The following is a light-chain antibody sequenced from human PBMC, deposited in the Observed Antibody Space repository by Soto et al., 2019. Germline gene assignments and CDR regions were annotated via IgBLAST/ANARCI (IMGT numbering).Light chain of an antibody. J-gene: IGKJ5*01. V-gene: IGKV3D-15*01. CDR3: HQRYNWPRVT. CDR1: QSVNHN. CDR2: DKS. Sequence: DRVITQSPDTLSASPGERVSLSCMASQSVNHNLAWYLQKPGQAPRLLIYDKSSRATGIPARFSGSGSGTDFTLTITSLEPEDFAVYFCHQRYNWPRVTFGQGTRLEIK.